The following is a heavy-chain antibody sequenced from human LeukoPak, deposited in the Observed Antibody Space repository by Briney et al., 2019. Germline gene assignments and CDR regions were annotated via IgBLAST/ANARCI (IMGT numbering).Heavy chain of an antibody. Sequence: KPGGSLRLSCAASGFTFSTYTMNWLRQAPGKGLEWVSSISSSSTYIYYADSVKGRFTISRDNAKNSLYLQMNSLRAEDTAVYYCARDEVYGEQYYFDYWGQGTLVTVSS. CDR1: GFTFSTYT. D-gene: IGHD4/OR15-4a*01. CDR3: ARDEVYGEQYYFDY. CDR2: ISSSSTYI. V-gene: IGHV3-21*01. J-gene: IGHJ4*02.